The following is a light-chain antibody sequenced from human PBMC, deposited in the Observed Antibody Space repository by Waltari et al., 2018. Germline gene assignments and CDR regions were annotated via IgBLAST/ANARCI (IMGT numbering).Light chain of an antibody. CDR3: MQGTHYPLT. Sequence: DVEMTQSPLSLPVTIGKPACISCRSSQSLEHRDGRTYVNWVQQRPGQSPRRLVYYVSNRDSGVPDRFSGGGSGTDFTLKISRVEAEDVGVYYCMQGTHYPLTFGGGTKVEIK. CDR1: QSLEHRDGRTY. CDR2: YVS. V-gene: IGKV2-30*02. J-gene: IGKJ4*01.